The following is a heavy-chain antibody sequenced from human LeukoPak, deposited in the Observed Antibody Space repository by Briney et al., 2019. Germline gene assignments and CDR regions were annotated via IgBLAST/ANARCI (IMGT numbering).Heavy chain of an antibody. Sequence: ASVKISCKVSGYTFTDYYMHWVQQAPGKVLEWMGLVDPEDGETIYAEKFQGRVTITADTSTDTAYMELSSLRSEDTAVYYCATDFIAAAGTYWGQGTLVTVSS. D-gene: IGHD6-13*01. CDR2: VDPEDGET. CDR1: GYTFTDYY. V-gene: IGHV1-69-2*01. CDR3: ATDFIAAAGTY. J-gene: IGHJ4*02.